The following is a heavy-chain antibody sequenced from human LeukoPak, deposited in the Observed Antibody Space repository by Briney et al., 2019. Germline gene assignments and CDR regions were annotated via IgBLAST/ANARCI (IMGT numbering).Heavy chain of an antibody. CDR1: GGSISSYY. D-gene: IGHD3-22*01. Sequence: PSETLSLTCTVSGGSISSYYWSWIRQPPGKGLEWIGYIYYSGSTNYNPSLKSRVTISVDTSKNRFSLKLSSVTAADTAVYYCARARRPYYYDSSGYYFDYWGQGTLVTVSS. J-gene: IGHJ4*02. V-gene: IGHV4-59*01. CDR3: ARARRPYYYDSSGYYFDY. CDR2: IYYSGST.